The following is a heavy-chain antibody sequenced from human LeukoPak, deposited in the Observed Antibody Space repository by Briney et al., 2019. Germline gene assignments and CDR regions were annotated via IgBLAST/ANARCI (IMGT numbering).Heavy chain of an antibody. CDR1: GYTFTSYD. Sequence: ASVKVSCKASGYTFTSYDINWVRQAPGQGLEWMGWISAYNGNTNYAQKLQGRVTMTTDTSTSTAYMELRSLRSDDTAVYYCARESDYYDSSGYYHGMDVWGQGTTVTVSS. CDR3: ARESDYYDSSGYYHGMDV. V-gene: IGHV1-18*01. J-gene: IGHJ6*02. CDR2: ISAYNGNT. D-gene: IGHD3-22*01.